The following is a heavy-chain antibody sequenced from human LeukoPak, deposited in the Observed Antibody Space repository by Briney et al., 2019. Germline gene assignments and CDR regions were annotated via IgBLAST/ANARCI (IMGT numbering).Heavy chain of an antibody. CDR3: ARLSSSSSPTGSCVGDY. CDR2: IYPGDSDT. Sequence: GESLKISCKGSGYSFTSYWIGWVRQMPGKGLEWMGIIYPGDSDTRYSPSFQGQVTISADKSISTAYLQWSSLKASDTAMYYCARLSSSSSPTGSCVGDYWGQGTLVTVSS. D-gene: IGHD6-6*01. V-gene: IGHV5-51*01. J-gene: IGHJ4*02. CDR1: GYSFTSYW.